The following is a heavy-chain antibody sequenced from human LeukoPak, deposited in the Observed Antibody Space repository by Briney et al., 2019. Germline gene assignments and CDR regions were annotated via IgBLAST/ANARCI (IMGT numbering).Heavy chain of an antibody. Sequence: GESLKLSCTASGFNFNHAWMTWVRQAPGKGLEWVGRIKSKNDGETTDFAAPVKGRFTISRDESKRMMFLEMQSLKTEDTAVYYCVGRPWNFDYWGQGTLVTVSS. J-gene: IGHJ4*02. CDR2: IKSKNDGETT. V-gene: IGHV3-15*01. D-gene: IGHD1-1*01. CDR1: GFNFNHAW. CDR3: VGRPWNFDY.